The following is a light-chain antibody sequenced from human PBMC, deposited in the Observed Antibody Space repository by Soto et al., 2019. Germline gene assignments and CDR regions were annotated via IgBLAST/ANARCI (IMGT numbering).Light chain of an antibody. CDR3: QQSHSTPFA. CDR2: AAS. J-gene: IGKJ3*01. CDR1: QSICSY. V-gene: IGKV1-39*01. Sequence: DIQMTQPPSSLSASVGDRVTITCRASQSICSYLNWYQQKPGKAPKLLIYAASSLQSGVPLRFSGSGSGTDFTLTISSLLPEDFAAYYCQQSHSTPFAFGPGTKVGI.